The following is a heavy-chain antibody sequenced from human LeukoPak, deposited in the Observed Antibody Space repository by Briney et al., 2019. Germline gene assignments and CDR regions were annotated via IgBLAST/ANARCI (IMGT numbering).Heavy chain of an antibody. D-gene: IGHD2-15*01. V-gene: IGHV4-59*08. J-gene: IGHJ6*02. CDR3: ARHGGGSAYHYYGLDV. CDR1: GGSISTYY. CDR2: IYYSGST. Sequence: PSETLSLTCTVSGGSISTYYWSWIRQPPGKGLEWIGYIYYSGSTNYNPSPKSRVTISVDTSKNQFSLKLSSVTAADTAVYYCARHGGGSAYHYYGLDVWGQGTTVTVSS.